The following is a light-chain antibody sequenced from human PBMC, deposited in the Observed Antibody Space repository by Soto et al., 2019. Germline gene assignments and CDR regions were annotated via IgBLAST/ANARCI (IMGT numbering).Light chain of an antibody. Sequence: QMTQSPSSLSASVGDRVTITCRASQSISINLNWYQQKPGKAPKVLIYGASSLQSGVPLRFSGSGSGTDFTLAISSLQPEDSATYYCQQSYTTPWTFGQGTKVEIK. J-gene: IGKJ1*01. CDR3: QQSYTTPWT. CDR1: QSISIN. CDR2: GAS. V-gene: IGKV1-39*01.